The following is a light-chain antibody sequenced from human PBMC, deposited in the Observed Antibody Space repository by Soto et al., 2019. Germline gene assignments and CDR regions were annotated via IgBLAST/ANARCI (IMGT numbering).Light chain of an antibody. J-gene: IGLJ3*02. Sequence: QSALTQPPSASWSPGQSVTISCTGTSSDVGSYKYVSWYQQYPGKAPKLMIYEVSKRPSGVPDRFSGSKSGNTASLTVSGLQAEDEADYYCTSYAGSNIWVFGGGTKRPVL. CDR2: EVS. CDR1: SSDVGSYKY. CDR3: TSYAGSNIWV. V-gene: IGLV2-8*01.